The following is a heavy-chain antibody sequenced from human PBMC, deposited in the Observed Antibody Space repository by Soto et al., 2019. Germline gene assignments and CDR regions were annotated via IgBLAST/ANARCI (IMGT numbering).Heavy chain of an antibody. D-gene: IGHD6-13*01. CDR3: AREGIAEDFDY. J-gene: IGHJ4*02. Sequence: SETLSLTCTVSGGSISSGGTGSYWTWIRQLPGKGLEWIGYIYYTGNTYYNPSLKSRPTISIDTSENQFSLKLTSVTAADTAVYYCAREGIAEDFDYWGQGTLVTVSS. CDR1: GGSISSGGTGSY. V-gene: IGHV4-31*03. CDR2: IYYTGNT.